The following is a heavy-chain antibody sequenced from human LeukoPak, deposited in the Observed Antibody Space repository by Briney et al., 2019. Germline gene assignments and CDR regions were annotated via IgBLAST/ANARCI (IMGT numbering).Heavy chain of an antibody. CDR2: IYYSGST. D-gene: IGHD6-6*01. V-gene: IGHV4-31*03. CDR1: GGSISSGGYY. CDR3: AREGRAARPTD. Sequence: PSQTLSLTCTVSGGSISSGGYYWSWIRQHPGKGLEWVGYIYYSGSTYYNPSLKSRVTILVDTSKNQFSLKLSSVTAADTAVYYCAREGRAARPTDWGQGTLVTVSS. J-gene: IGHJ4*02.